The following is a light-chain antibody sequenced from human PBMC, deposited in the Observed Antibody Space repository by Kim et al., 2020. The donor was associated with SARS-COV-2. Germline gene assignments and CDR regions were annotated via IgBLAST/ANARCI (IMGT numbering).Light chain of an antibody. Sequence: GDRVRITCRASQSISGWLAWYQQKPGEAPKVLIYKTSTLQSGVPARFSGSGSGTEFTLTVSSLQPDDSGTFYCQQYNSFPWTFGQGTKV. CDR2: KTS. J-gene: IGKJ1*01. V-gene: IGKV1-5*03. CDR3: QQYNSFPWT. CDR1: QSISGW.